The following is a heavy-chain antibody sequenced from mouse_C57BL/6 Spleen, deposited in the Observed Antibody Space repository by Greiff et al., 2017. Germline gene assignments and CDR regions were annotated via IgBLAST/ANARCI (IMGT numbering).Heavy chain of an antibody. V-gene: IGHV5-12*01. CDR3: ARRVPYGSFDY. CDR1: GFTFSDYY. D-gene: IGHD2-10*02. J-gene: IGHJ2*01. Sequence: EVQRVESGGGLVQPGGSLKLSCAASGFTFSDYYMYWVRQTPEKRLEWVAYISNGGGSTYYPDTVKGRFTISRDNAKNTLYLQMSRLKSEDTAMYYCARRVPYGSFDYWGQGTTLTVSS. CDR2: ISNGGGST.